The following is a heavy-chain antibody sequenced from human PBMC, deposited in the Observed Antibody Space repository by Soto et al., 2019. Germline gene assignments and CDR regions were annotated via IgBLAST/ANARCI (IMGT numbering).Heavy chain of an antibody. J-gene: IGHJ3*02. CDR2: INPNSGGT. Sequence: ASVKVSCKASGYTFTGYYVHWVRQAPGQGLEWMGWINPNSGGTNYAQKFQGWVTMTRDTSISTAYMELSRLRSDDTAVYYCARDSGSKGYGDSYAFDIWGQGTMVTVSS. D-gene: IGHD4-17*01. V-gene: IGHV1-2*04. CDR3: ARDSGSKGYGDSYAFDI. CDR1: GYTFTGYY.